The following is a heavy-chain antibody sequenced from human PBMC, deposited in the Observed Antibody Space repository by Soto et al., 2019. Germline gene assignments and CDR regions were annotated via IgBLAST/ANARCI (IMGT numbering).Heavy chain of an antibody. D-gene: IGHD6-19*01. Sequence: EVQLVESGGGLIQPGGSLRLSCAASGFTVSSNYMSWVRQAPGKGLEWVSVTYSGGSTDYADPVKGRFTISRDNSKNTLYLQMNSLRAEDTAVYYCARDKGSRGWYEVYGMDVWGQGTTVTVSS. J-gene: IGHJ6*02. V-gene: IGHV3-53*01. CDR2: TYSGGST. CDR3: ARDKGSRGWYEVYGMDV. CDR1: GFTVSSNY.